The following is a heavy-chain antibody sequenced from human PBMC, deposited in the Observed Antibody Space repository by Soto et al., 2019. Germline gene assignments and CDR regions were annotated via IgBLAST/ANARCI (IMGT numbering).Heavy chain of an antibody. J-gene: IGHJ3*02. CDR3: ARDRGYRPGTFDI. Sequence: QVQLVQSGAEVKNPGASVKVSCKASGYSFSSYGISWVRQAPGQGFEWVGWIGTYNGDTNYAQKLQGRVTLTTDTSTSTAYMELTCLRSDDTAMYYCARDRGYRPGTFDIWGQGTMVIVNS. CDR1: GYSFSSYG. CDR2: IGTYNGDT. D-gene: IGHD3-10*01. V-gene: IGHV1-18*01.